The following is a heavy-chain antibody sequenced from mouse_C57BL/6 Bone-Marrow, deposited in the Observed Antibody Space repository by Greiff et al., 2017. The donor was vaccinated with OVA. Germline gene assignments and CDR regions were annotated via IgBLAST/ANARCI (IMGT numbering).Heavy chain of an antibody. CDR2: IYPRSGNT. CDR1: GYTFTSYG. V-gene: IGHV1-81*01. J-gene: IGHJ1*03. D-gene: IGHD2-5*01. Sequence: VQLQQSGAELARPGASVKLSCKASGYTFTSYGISWVKQRTGQGLEWIGEIYPRSGNTYYNEKFKGKATLTADKSSSTAYMELRSLTSEYSAVYFCAHPYYSNCHWYFDVWGTGTTVTVSS. CDR3: AHPYYSNCHWYFDV.